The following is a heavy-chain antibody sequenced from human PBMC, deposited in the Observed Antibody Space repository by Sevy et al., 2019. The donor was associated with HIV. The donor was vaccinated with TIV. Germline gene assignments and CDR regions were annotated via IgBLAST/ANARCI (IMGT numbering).Heavy chain of an antibody. CDR1: GFNFSSYA. CDR2: IWDDGTNK. D-gene: IGHD6-6*01. V-gene: IGHV3-33*01. Sequence: GGSLRLSCAASGFNFSSYAMHWVRQPPGKGLEGVAVIWDDGTNKYYADSVKGRFTISRENSANMLYLQMNFLRVDDTAMYYCARDRQSGSSSSDYWGQGILVTVSS. CDR3: ARDRQSGSSSSDY. J-gene: IGHJ4*02.